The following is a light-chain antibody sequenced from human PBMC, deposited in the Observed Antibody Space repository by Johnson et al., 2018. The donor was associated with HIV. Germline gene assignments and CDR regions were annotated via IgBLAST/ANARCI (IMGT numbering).Light chain of an antibody. V-gene: IGLV1-51*01. CDR3: GTWDSSMSANV. J-gene: IGLJ1*01. Sequence: QSVLTQPPSVFAAPGQKVTISCSGSSSNIGNNYVSWYQQLPGTAPKLLIYDNNKRPSGIPDRFSGSKSGTSATLGITGLQTGDEADYYCGTWDSSMSANVFVTGIKVTVL. CDR1: SSNIGNNY. CDR2: DNN.